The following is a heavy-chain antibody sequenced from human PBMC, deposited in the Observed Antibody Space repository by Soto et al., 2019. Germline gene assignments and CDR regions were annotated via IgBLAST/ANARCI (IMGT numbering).Heavy chain of an antibody. Sequence: GASVKVSCKASGGTFSSYAISWVRQAPGQGLEWMGGIIPIFGTANYAQKFQGRVAITADESTSTAYMELSSLRSEDTAVYYCARDGFANMELGVVIILADDYYYGMDVWGQGTTVTVSS. V-gene: IGHV1-69*13. J-gene: IGHJ6*02. CDR1: GGTFSSYA. D-gene: IGHD3-3*01. CDR2: IIPIFGTA. CDR3: ARDGFANMELGVVIILADDYYYGMDV.